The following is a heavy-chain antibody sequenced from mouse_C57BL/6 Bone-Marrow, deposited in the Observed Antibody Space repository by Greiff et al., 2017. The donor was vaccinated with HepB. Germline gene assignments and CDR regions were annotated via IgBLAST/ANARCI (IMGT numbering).Heavy chain of an antibody. Sequence: QVQLQQPGAELVKPGASVKLSCKASGYTFTSSWMHWVKQRPGRGLEWIGRIDPKSGGTNYNEKFKGKATLTVDKPSSTAYMQLSSLTSEDSAVYYCARGLMTTVVAPFGYWGQGTTLTVSS. CDR3: ARGLMTTVVAPFGY. CDR1: GYTFTSSW. J-gene: IGHJ2*01. V-gene: IGHV1-72*01. D-gene: IGHD1-1*01. CDR2: IDPKSGGT.